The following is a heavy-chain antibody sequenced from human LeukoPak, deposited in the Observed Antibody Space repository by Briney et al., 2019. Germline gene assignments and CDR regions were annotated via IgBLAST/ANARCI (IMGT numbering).Heavy chain of an antibody. CDR1: GFTFDDYA. CDR3: ARPTRKPQLSSWFDP. Sequence: GGSLRLSCAGSGFTFDDYAMHWVRQAPGKGLEWVSLISGDGGSTYYADSVKGRFTISRDNSKNSLYLQMNSLKTEDTALYYCARPTRKPQLSSWFDPWGQGTLVTVSS. D-gene: IGHD6-13*01. V-gene: IGHV3-43*02. J-gene: IGHJ5*02. CDR2: ISGDGGST.